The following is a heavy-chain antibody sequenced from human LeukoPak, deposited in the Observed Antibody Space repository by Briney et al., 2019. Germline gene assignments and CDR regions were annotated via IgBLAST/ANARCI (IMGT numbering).Heavy chain of an antibody. D-gene: IGHD1-26*01. CDR2: MSPNSGNT. V-gene: IGHV1-8*02. J-gene: IGHJ4*02. Sequence: ASVKVSCKASGYTFTGYHIHWVRQAPGQGLEWMGWMSPNSGNTGYAQKFQGRVTMTRNTSISTAYMELSSLRSEDTAVYYCARGRGGSYSGYWGQGTLVTVSS. CDR3: ARGRGGSYSGY. CDR1: GYTFTGYH.